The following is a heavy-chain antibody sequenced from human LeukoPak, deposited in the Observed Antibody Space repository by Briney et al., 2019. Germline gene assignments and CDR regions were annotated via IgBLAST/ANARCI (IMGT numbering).Heavy chain of an antibody. D-gene: IGHD4-23*01. CDR3: AKDRDGGKGAFDI. CDR1: GFTFGSYA. J-gene: IGHJ3*02. Sequence: PGGSLRLSCAASGFTFGSYAMSWVRQAPGKGLEWVSAISGSGGSTYYADSVKGRFTISRDNSKNTLYLQMNSLRAEDTAVYYCAKDRDGGKGAFDIWGQGTMVTVSS. CDR2: ISGSGGST. V-gene: IGHV3-23*01.